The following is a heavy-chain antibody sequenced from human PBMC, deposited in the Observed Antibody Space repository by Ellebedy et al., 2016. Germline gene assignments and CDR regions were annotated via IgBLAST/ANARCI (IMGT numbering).Heavy chain of an antibody. D-gene: IGHD6-19*01. CDR1: GFTFSSYS. V-gene: IGHV3-21*01. CDR2: ISGSGTFI. J-gene: IGHJ4*02. Sequence: GESLKISXLASGFTFSSYSMSWVRQAPGKVLEWVSSISGSGTFIYSADSVKGRFSISRDNAKNSLYLQLNSLRAEDTAVYYCARDPGGYSSGWSPFDYWGQGTLVTASP. CDR3: ARDPGGYSSGWSPFDY.